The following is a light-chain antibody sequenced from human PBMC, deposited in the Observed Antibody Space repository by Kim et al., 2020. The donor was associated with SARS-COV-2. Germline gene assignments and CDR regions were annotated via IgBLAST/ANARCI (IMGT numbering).Light chain of an antibody. CDR3: SSYTSSSTVV. V-gene: IGLV2-14*01. Sequence: LTQPASVSGSPGQSITISCTGTSSDVCDYNYVSWYQQHPGKAPKLMIYDVSKRPSGVSNRFSGSKSGNTASLTISGLQAEDEADYYYSSYTSSSTVVFGGGTQLTVL. CDR2: DVS. J-gene: IGLJ2*01. CDR1: SSDVCDYNY.